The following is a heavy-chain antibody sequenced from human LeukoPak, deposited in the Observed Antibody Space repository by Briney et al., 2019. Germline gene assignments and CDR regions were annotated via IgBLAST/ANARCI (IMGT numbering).Heavy chain of an antibody. Sequence: PGGSLRLSCAASGFTVSSNYMSWVRQAPGKGLEWVSVIYSGGSTYYADSVKGRFTISRDNSKNTLYLQMNSLRAEDTAVYYCARDGMSYRGGSGFDPWGQGTLVTVSS. V-gene: IGHV3-66*01. D-gene: IGHD1-26*01. CDR1: GFTVSSNY. CDR2: IYSGGST. J-gene: IGHJ5*02. CDR3: ARDGMSYRGGSGFDP.